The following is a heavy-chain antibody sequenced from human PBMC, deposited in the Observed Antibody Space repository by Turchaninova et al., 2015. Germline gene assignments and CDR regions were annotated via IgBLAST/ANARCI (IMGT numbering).Heavy chain of an antibody. J-gene: IGHJ4*02. Sequence: QLQLQESGPGLVQSSGSLSLTRKVSGGPLSTTTYYWAWLRQPPGKGLEWIGSVFHSGSTYHNPSLKSRVTLSVDTSTNQFSLKVTSLTAADTAVYYCAKGYYNILTGYPKNFENWGQGTLVTVSS. D-gene: IGHD3-9*01. CDR2: VFHSGST. V-gene: IGHV4-39*07. CDR1: GGPLSTTTYY. CDR3: AKGYYNILTGYPKNFEN.